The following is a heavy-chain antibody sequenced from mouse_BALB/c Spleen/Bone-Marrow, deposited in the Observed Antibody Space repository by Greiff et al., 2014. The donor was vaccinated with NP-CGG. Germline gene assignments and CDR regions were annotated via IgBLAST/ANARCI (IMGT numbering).Heavy chain of an antibody. Sequence: QVQLQESGAELVKPGTSVKLSCKASGYTFTTYYMYWVKQRPGQGLEWIGEIYPNNGGTNFKEKFKSKATLTVDKSSSTAYMQLSSLTSEDSAVYYCTRGRTWDFDYWGQGTTLTVSS. D-gene: IGHD4-1*01. CDR3: TRGRTWDFDY. J-gene: IGHJ2*01. CDR2: IYPNNGGT. V-gene: IGHV1S81*02. CDR1: GYTFTTYY.